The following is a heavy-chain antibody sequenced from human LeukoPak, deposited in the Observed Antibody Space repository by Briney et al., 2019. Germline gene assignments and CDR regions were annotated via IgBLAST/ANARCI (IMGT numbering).Heavy chain of an antibody. J-gene: IGHJ4*02. Sequence: GGSLRLSCAASGFTFSSYWMHWVRQAPGKGLVWVSRINSDGSSTSYADSVKGRFTISRDNAKNSLYLQMSSLRAEDTAVYYCARVYYGSGSPRHFDYWGQGTLVTVSS. CDR1: GFTFSSYW. CDR2: INSDGSST. D-gene: IGHD3-10*01. CDR3: ARVYYGSGSPRHFDY. V-gene: IGHV3-74*01.